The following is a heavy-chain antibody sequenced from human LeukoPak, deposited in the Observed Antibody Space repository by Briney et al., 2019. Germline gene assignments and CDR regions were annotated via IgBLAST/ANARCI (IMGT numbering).Heavy chain of an antibody. J-gene: IGHJ4*02. CDR2: INTDGNTR. D-gene: IGHD3-22*01. CDR1: GFTFSTSW. Sequence: GGSLRLSCATSGFTFSTSWMHWVRQTPGKGLVWVSRINTDGNTRDYADSVKGRFTISRDNAKNTLYLQMNSLRAEDTAVYYCVRDMGYYDKVWGQGTLVTVSS. V-gene: IGHV3-74*01. CDR3: VRDMGYYDKV.